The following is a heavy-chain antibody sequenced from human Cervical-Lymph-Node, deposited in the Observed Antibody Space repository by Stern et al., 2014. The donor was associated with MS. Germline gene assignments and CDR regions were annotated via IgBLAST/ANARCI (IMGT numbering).Heavy chain of an antibody. Sequence: VQLEESGPGLVKPSETLSLTCAVSGDSISSYTHYWAWIRQPPGKGLEWIGSVYYGGATYSNPSLKSPVTISVDTSKNPFSLGLNSVTAADTAVYYCAKHACTGAACPFDLWGQGTLVTVSS. CDR2: VYYGGAT. D-gene: IGHD2-8*02. J-gene: IGHJ4*02. CDR3: AKHACTGAACPFDL. CDR1: GDSISSYTHY. V-gene: IGHV4-39*01.